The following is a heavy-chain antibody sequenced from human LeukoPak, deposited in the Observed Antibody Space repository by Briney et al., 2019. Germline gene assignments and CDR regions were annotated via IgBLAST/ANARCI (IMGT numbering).Heavy chain of an antibody. D-gene: IGHD6-19*01. CDR2: IAADGGVK. J-gene: IGHJ4*02. Sequence: GGSLRLSCVASGFTFHDHGMDWVRQAPGKGLEWVAVIAADGGVKHYADSVQGRFILSRDNSKNTLFLQMNSLSVEDTAVYYCAREATWGQWYFDHWGQGTLVTVSS. CDR3: AREATWGQWYFDH. CDR1: GFTFHDHG. V-gene: IGHV3-30*03.